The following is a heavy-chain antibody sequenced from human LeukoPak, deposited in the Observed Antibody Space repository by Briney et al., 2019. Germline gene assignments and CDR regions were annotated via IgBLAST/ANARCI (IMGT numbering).Heavy chain of an antibody. Sequence: PWRSLRLSCAASGFTFSSYAMHWVRQAPGKGLEWVAVISYDGSNKYYADSVKGRFTISRDNSKNTLYLQMNSLRAEDTAVYYCARVGAALSSYYFDYWGQGTLVTVSS. J-gene: IGHJ4*02. D-gene: IGHD6-6*01. CDR3: ARVGAALSSYYFDY. CDR2: ISYDGSNK. V-gene: IGHV3-30*01. CDR1: GFTFSSYA.